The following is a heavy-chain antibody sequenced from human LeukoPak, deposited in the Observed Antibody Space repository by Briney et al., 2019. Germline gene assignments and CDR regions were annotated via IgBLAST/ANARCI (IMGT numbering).Heavy chain of an antibody. Sequence: SETLSLTCTVSGGSISPYYWSWIRQPPRKGLEWIGFIYYSGSTNYNPSLKSRVTISVDTSKNQFSLKLSSVTAAGTAVYYCVRSNYSDYWGQGTLVTVSS. V-gene: IGHV4-59*01. CDR1: GGSISPYY. J-gene: IGHJ4*02. CDR3: VRSNYSDY. CDR2: IYYSGST.